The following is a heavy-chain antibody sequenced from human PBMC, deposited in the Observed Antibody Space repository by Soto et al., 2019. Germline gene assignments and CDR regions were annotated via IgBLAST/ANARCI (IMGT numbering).Heavy chain of an antibody. J-gene: IGHJ6*02. CDR3: ARVSCSGGSCYKMGCYYYGMDV. CDR1: GFTFSSYS. Sequence: EVQLVESGGGLVKPGGSLRLSCAASGFTFSSYSMNWVRQAPGKGLEWVSSISSSSSYIYYADSVKGRFTISRDNAKNSLYLQMNSLRAEDTAVYYCARVSCSGGSCYKMGCYYYGMDVWGQGTTVTVSS. D-gene: IGHD2-15*01. V-gene: IGHV3-21*01. CDR2: ISSSSSYI.